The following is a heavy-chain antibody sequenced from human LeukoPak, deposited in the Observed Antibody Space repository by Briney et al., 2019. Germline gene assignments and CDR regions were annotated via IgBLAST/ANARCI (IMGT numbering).Heavy chain of an antibody. J-gene: IGHJ4*02. CDR3: AREPEGRLVYAWDN. D-gene: IGHD2-8*01. V-gene: IGHV3-53*01. Sequence: GGSLRLSCAASGFNVSSDYMSWVRQAPGRGLEWVSVIYIDGSTFYAESVKGRFTISRDNSKNTLYLQMNSLRVEDTALYYCAREPEGRLVYAWDNWGQGTLVTVSS. CDR2: IYIDGST. CDR1: GFNVSSDY.